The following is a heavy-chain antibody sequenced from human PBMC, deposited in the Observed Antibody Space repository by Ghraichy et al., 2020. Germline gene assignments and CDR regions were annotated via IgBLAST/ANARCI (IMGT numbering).Heavy chain of an antibody. J-gene: IGHJ4*02. Sequence: SQTLSLTCTVSGGSISSYYWSWIRQPPGKGLEWIGYIYYSGSTNYNPSLKSRVTISVDTSKNQFSLKLSSVTAADTAVYYCARGSDDYVWGSYLVADYWGQGTLVTVSS. D-gene: IGHD3-16*02. CDR2: IYYSGST. CDR1: GGSISSYY. V-gene: IGHV4-59*01. CDR3: ARGSDDYVWGSYLVADY.